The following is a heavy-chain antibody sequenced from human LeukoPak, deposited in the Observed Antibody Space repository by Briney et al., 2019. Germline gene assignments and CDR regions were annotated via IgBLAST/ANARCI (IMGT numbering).Heavy chain of an antibody. Sequence: ASVKVSCKASGYTFSSYYIHWVRHPPGQGLEWMGVINTGGGSSTYAQKFQGRVTMTRDTSTSTVYMELSSLRSEDTAMYYCARGAKRWLQFKTSAGFDSWGQGTLVTVSS. V-gene: IGHV1-46*01. CDR1: GYTFSSYY. J-gene: IGHJ4*02. CDR3: ARGAKRWLQFKTSAGFDS. CDR2: INTGGGSS. D-gene: IGHD5-24*01.